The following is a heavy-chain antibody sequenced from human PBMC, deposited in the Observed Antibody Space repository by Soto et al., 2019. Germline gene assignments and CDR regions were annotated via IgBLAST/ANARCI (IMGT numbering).Heavy chain of an antibody. CDR3: ARDRGIAVAGNSRAPLEY. V-gene: IGHV1-3*01. CDR1: GYTFTSYA. Sequence: ASVKVSCKASGYTFTSYAMHWVRQAPGQRLEWMGWINAGNGNTKYSQKFQGRVTITRDTSASTAYMELSSLRSEDTAVYYCARDRGIAVAGNSRAPLEYWGQGTLVTVSS. CDR2: INAGNGNT. J-gene: IGHJ4*02. D-gene: IGHD6-19*01.